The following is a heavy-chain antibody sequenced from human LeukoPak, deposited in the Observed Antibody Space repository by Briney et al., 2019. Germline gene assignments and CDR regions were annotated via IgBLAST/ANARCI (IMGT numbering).Heavy chain of an antibody. CDR2: IYHSGST. J-gene: IGHJ3*02. CDR3: ASFLARQLLGAFDI. Sequence: PSETLSLTCTVSGGSISSGYYWGWIRQPPGKGLEWIGSIYHSGSTYYNPSLKSRVTISVDTSKNQFSLKLSSVTAADTAVYYCASFLARQLLGAFDIWGQGTMVTVSS. CDR1: GGSISSGYY. D-gene: IGHD2-2*01. V-gene: IGHV4-38-2*02.